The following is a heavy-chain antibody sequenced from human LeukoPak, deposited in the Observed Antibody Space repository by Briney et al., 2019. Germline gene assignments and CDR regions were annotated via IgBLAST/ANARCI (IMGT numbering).Heavy chain of an antibody. J-gene: IGHJ5*02. CDR3: ATGEEWFDP. CDR2: IYYSGST. V-gene: IGHV4-39*01. D-gene: IGHD3-10*01. CDR1: GGSMSSSSYY. Sequence: SETLSLTCTVSGGSMSSSSYYWGWIRQPPGKGLEWIGSIYYSGSTYYNPSLKSRVTISVDTSKNQFSLKLSSVTAADTAVYYCATGEEWFDPWGQGTLVTVSS.